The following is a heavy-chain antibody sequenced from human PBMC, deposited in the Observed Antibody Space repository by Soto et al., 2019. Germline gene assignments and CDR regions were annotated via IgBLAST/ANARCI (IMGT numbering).Heavy chain of an antibody. CDR1: GGSISSYY. Sequence: QVQLQESGPGLVKPSETLSLTCTVSGGSISSYYWSWLRQPPGKGLEWIGYIYYSGSTYYNPSLKSRVTIPVDTSKSQCSLKLSSVTAAGTAVYYCARDWDGCNNWFDPCGQGTLVTVSS. CDR3: ARDWDGCNNWFDP. D-gene: IGHD6-19*01. CDR2: IYYSGST. J-gene: IGHJ5*02. V-gene: IGHV4-59*01.